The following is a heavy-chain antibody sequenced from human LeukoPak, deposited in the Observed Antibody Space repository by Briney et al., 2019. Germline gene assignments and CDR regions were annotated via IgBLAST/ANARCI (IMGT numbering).Heavy chain of an antibody. D-gene: IGHD1-26*01. CDR3: ARAARELDGDYFDY. J-gene: IGHJ4*02. V-gene: IGHV3-21*01. Sequence: PGGSLRLSCAASGFSFSSYSLNWVRQAPGKGLEWVSSISSSSSYIYYADSVKGRFTISRDNAKNSLYLQMNSLRAEDTAVYYCARAARELDGDYFDYWGQGTLVTVSS. CDR1: GFSFSSYS. CDR2: ISSSSSYI.